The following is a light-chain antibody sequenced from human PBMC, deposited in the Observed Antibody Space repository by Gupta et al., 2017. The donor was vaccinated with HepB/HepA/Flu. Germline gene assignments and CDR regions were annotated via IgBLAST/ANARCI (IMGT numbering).Light chain of an antibody. Sequence: QSALTQPPSASGSPGQSITISCTGTSSDVGAYNYVSWYQQHPGKAPKLMIFDASKRPSGVSNRFSGSKSGNTASLTISGLQAEDEADYYCSSQTSTNTLVFGGGTKLTVL. CDR3: SSQTSTNTLV. V-gene: IGLV2-14*03. J-gene: IGLJ2*01. CDR2: DAS. CDR1: SSDVGAYNY.